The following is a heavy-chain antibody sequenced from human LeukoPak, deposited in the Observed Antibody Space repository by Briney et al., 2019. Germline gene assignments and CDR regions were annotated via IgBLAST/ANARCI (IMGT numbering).Heavy chain of an antibody. D-gene: IGHD2-21*01. CDR1: GFTFSSYS. CDR2: IAYDGSHK. J-gene: IGHJ4*02. Sequence: GGSLRLSCAASGFTFSSYSMHWVRHAPGKGLECVAVIAYDGSHKYYADSVKSAFTISRDNSKNTVYLQMTPLTPEDTAIFYCARDPNRLADNGGAYLDYWGQGTLVTVSS. CDR3: ARDPNRLADNGGAYLDY. V-gene: IGHV3-30*04.